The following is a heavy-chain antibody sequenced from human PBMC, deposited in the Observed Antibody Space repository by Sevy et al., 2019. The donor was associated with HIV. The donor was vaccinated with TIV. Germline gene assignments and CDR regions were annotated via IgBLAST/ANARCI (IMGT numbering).Heavy chain of an antibody. CDR1: GFTFSNAW. CDR3: TTTRDYGDYAGGMDV. CDR2: IKSITDGGTT. D-gene: IGHD4-17*01. Sequence: GGSLRLSCAASGFTFSNAWMSWVRQAPGKGLEWVGRIKSITDGGTTDYAEPVKGRFTISRDDSKTTLYRQMNSLKTEDTAVYYCTTTRDYGDYAGGMDVWGQGTTVTVSS. J-gene: IGHJ6*02. V-gene: IGHV3-15*01.